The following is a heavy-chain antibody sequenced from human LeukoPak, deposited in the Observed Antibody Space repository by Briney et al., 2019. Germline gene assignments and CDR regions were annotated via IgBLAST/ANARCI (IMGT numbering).Heavy chain of an antibody. D-gene: IGHD1-26*01. V-gene: IGHV3-23*01. CDR3: ATGAWELPCPLDY. CDR2: ISGSGGST. J-gene: IGHJ4*02. CDR1: GFTFSTNA. Sequence: GGSLRLSCLTSGFTFSTNAMSWVRRAPGKGLEWVSAISGSGGSTYYADSVKGRFTISRDNSKNTLYLQMNSLRAEDTAVYYCATGAWELPCPLDYWGQGTLVTVSS.